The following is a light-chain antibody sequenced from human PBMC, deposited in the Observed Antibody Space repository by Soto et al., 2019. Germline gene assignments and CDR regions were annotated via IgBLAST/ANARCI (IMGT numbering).Light chain of an antibody. V-gene: IGLV1-40*01. CDR3: DSYDSSRGGYF. Sequence: QSVLTQPPSVSGAPGQRVTISCTGSSSNIGAGYDVHWYQQLPGTAPKLLIYGNSNRPSGVPDRFSGSKSGTSASLAITGPQAEDEANYYCDSYDSSRGGYFFGTGTKVTVL. CDR1: SSNIGAGYD. CDR2: GNS. J-gene: IGLJ1*01.